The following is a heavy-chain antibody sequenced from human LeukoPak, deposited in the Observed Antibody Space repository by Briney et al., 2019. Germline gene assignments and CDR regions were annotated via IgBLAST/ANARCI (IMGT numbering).Heavy chain of an antibody. J-gene: IGHJ5*02. CDR3: AKADLPVRSPYNWFGP. V-gene: IGHV4-30-4*07. CDR1: GASIRSSSNS. Sequence: SETLSLTCAVSGASIRSSSNSWSWFRQPPGKGLEWIGDIYSSGSASYNPSLQSRLLISIDTSKNHFSLELSSVTAADTAVYFCAKADLPVRSPYNWFGPWGQGTLVTVSS. CDR2: IYSSGSA. D-gene: IGHD3-10*01.